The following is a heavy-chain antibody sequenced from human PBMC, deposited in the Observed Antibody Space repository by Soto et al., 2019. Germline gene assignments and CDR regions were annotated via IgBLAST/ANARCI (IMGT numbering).Heavy chain of an antibody. CDR3: ARSYGAQQYYFDY. V-gene: IGHV3-33*08. J-gene: IGHJ4*02. D-gene: IGHD4-17*01. CDR2: IWDDGSNK. CDR1: AFTFSSYA. Sequence: GGALRLSCSASAFTFSSYAMIWVRQAPGKGLEWVAVIWDDGSNKYYADSVKGRFTISRDNSKNTLYLQMNSLRAEDTAVYYCARSYGAQQYYFDYWGQGNLVTVSS.